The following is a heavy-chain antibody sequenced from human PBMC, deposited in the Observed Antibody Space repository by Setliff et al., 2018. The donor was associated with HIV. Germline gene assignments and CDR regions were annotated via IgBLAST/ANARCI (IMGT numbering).Heavy chain of an antibody. J-gene: IGHJ4*02. V-gene: IGHV4-59*01. CDR1: GGSISSYY. Sequence: PSETLSLTCTVSGGSISSYYWSWIRQPPGKGLEWIGYIYYSGSTNYNPSLKRRATISLDRPKIQFSLKLSSVTAADTAIYYCARDPSITAAGTEYFDSWGQGILVTVSS. CDR2: IYYSGST. CDR3: ARDPSITAAGTEYFDS. D-gene: IGHD6-13*01.